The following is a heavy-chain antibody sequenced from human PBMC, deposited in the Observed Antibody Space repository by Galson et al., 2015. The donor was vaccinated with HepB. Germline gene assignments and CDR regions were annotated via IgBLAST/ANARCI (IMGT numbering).Heavy chain of an antibody. CDR1: GYTFISYY. CDR2: INPSGGST. Sequence: SVTVSCKASGYTFISYYMHWVRQAPGQGLEWMGVINPSGGSTSYAQKFQGRVTMTRDTSTTTVYMELSSLRSEDTAVYYCARGVTMVRGAPSVYWGQGTLVTVSS. V-gene: IGHV1-46*01. CDR3: ARGVTMVRGAPSVY. D-gene: IGHD3-10*01. J-gene: IGHJ4*02.